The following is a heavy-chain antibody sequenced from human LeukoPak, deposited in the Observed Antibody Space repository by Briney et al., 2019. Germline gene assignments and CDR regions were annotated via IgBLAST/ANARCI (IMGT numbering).Heavy chain of an antibody. Sequence: GGSLRLSCAASGFTFSSYEMNWVRQAPGKGLEWVSYISSSGSTIYYADSVKGRFTISRDNAKNSLYLQMNSLRAEDTAVYYCARGSSSWSNYYYYYMDVWGKGSTVTVSS. V-gene: IGHV3-48*03. D-gene: IGHD6-13*01. CDR1: GFTFSSYE. CDR3: ARGSSSWSNYYYYYMDV. CDR2: ISSSGSTI. J-gene: IGHJ6*03.